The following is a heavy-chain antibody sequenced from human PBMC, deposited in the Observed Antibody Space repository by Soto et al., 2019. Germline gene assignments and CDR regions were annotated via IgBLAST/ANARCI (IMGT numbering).Heavy chain of an antibody. V-gene: IGHV4-61*01. J-gene: IGHJ3*02. D-gene: IGHD2-15*01. CDR2: IYYSGST. CDR1: GGSVSSGSYY. CDR3: ARSGPGVVPAFDI. Sequence: QVQLQESGPGLVKPSETLSLTCTVSGGSVSSGSYYWSWIRQPPGKGLEWIGYIYYSGSTNYNPSLKSRVTISVDTSKNQFSLKLSSVTAADTAVYYCARSGPGVVPAFDIWGQGTMVTVSS.